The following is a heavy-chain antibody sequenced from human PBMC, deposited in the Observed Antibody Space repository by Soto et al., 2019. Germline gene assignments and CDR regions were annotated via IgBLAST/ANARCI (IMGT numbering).Heavy chain of an antibody. J-gene: IGHJ3*01. V-gene: IGHV4-59*08. Sequence: QMHLQESGPGLVKPSETLSLTCTVSGGSISGYYWSWIRQSPEKGLEYIGYISYSGSTNYNPSLKSRVTTSLDTSKNQFSLKLSSVTAADTAIYYCASLNFDILTGYYAFDLWGQGTMVTVSS. CDR2: ISYSGST. D-gene: IGHD3-9*01. CDR3: ASLNFDILTGYYAFDL. CDR1: GGSISGYY.